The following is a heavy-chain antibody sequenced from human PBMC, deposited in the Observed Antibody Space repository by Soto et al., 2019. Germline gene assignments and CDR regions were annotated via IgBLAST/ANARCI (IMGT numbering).Heavy chain of an antibody. D-gene: IGHD2-15*01. CDR1: GWSFNRYY. CDR3: ARLKRYCSGGSCYGY. V-gene: IGHV4-34*01. CDR2: SNHSGST. Sequence: AETLSRTCAISGWSFNRYYSNWIRQPPGKGLEWIGESNHSGSTNYNPSLKSRVTISVDTSKTQLSLKLRSVTAADTAVYYCARLKRYCSGGSCYGYWAQGSLVSVSS. J-gene: IGHJ4*02.